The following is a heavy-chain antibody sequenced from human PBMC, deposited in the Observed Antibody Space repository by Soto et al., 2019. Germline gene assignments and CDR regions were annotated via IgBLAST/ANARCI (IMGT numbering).Heavy chain of an antibody. V-gene: IGHV3-23*01. CDR1: GFTFSNYA. CDR2: ISGSGAST. J-gene: IGHJ4*02. D-gene: IGHD6-13*01. CDR3: AKLKSFSSWSPYVFDY. Sequence: EMQLLESGGGLVQPGGSLRLSCAASGFTFSNYAMNWVRQAPGKGLEWVSGISGSGASTYYADSVKGRFTISRDNSKTTLYLQMNSLRAEDTAVYYCAKLKSFSSWSPYVFDYWGQGTLVTVSS.